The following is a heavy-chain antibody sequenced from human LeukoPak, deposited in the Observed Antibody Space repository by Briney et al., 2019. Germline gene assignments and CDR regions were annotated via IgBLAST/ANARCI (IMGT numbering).Heavy chain of an antibody. Sequence: GGSLRLSCAASGFSSSSYRMNWVRQAPGKGLEWVSSISSSSSYIYYADSVKGRFTISRDNAKNSLYLQMNSLRAEDTAVYYCARGQGSSWYVVDYWGQGTLVSVSS. CDR1: GFSSSSYR. J-gene: IGHJ4*02. CDR2: ISSSSSYI. V-gene: IGHV3-21*01. CDR3: ARGQGSSWYVVDY. D-gene: IGHD6-13*01.